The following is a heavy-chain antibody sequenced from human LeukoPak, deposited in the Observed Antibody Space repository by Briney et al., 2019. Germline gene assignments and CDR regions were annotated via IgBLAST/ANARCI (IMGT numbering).Heavy chain of an antibody. CDR2: IKEDGGEL. Sequence: WGVLRLSCAAFGFTFSNHWMSWVRQAPGKGLEWVANIKEDGGELNYVDSVKGRFTISRDNAKQSVFLQMNSLRVEDLGVYYCARGRRWLQPLDYWGQGTLVTVSS. J-gene: IGHJ4*02. CDR3: ARGRRWLQPLDY. V-gene: IGHV3-7*04. D-gene: IGHD5-24*01. CDR1: GFTFSNHW.